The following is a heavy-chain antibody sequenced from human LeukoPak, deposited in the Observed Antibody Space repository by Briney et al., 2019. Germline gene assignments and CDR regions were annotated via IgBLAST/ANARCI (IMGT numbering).Heavy chain of an antibody. J-gene: IGHJ4*02. Sequence: ASVKVSCKVSGYTLSKLSIHWVRQAPGKGLEWIGGFDRELGDATFAQKFQGRVTPTEDTSTDTAFMDLSSLRSEDTAMYYCATEKGLGYCSRINCQGDSWGQGTLVTVSS. CDR2: FDRELGDA. D-gene: IGHD2-15*01. CDR3: ATEKGLGYCSRINCQGDS. CDR1: GYTLSKLS. V-gene: IGHV1-24*01.